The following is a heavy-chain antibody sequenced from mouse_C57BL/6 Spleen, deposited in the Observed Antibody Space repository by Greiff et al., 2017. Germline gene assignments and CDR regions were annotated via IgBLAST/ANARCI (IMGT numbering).Heavy chain of an antibody. V-gene: IGHV1-59*01. Sequence: QVQLQQPGAELVRPGTSVKLSCKASGYTFTSYWMHWVKQRPGQGLEWIGVIDPSDSYTNYNQKFKGKATLTVDTSSSTAYMQLSSLTSEDSAVYYCARCPSITTVVESYAMDYWGQGTSVTVSS. CDR1: GYTFTSYW. CDR3: ARCPSITTVVESYAMDY. D-gene: IGHD1-1*01. CDR2: IDPSDSYT. J-gene: IGHJ4*01.